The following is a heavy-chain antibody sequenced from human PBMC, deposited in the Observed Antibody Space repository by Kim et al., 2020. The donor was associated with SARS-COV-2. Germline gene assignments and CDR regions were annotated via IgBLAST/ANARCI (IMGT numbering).Heavy chain of an antibody. CDR3: GRGGGGNWATTAIDY. CDR2: IRNKANGYTT. Sequence: RGSLRLSCAASGFTFSDHYMDWVRQAPGKGLEWVGRIRNKANGYTTEYAASVKGRFTVSRDDSQNSVYLQMDSLKTEDTAVYYCGRGGGGNWATTAIDY. CDR1: GFTFSDHY. V-gene: IGHV3-72*01. D-gene: IGHD1-1*01. J-gene: IGHJ4*01.